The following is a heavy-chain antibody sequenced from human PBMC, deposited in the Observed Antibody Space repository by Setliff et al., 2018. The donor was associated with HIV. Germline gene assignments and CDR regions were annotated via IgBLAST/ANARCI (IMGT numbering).Heavy chain of an antibody. D-gene: IGHD3-22*01. CDR3: ARDLSYDYDRSSDTFDY. V-gene: IGHV3-74*03. Sequence: GGSLRLSCAASGFTFSPYWMHWVRQAPGKGLVWVSRINSDGTSTTYADSVKGRFTISRDNAKNTLYLQMNSLRAEDTAVYYCARDLSYDYDRSSDTFDYWGQGTQVTVSS. J-gene: IGHJ4*02. CDR1: GFTFSPYW. CDR2: INSDGTST.